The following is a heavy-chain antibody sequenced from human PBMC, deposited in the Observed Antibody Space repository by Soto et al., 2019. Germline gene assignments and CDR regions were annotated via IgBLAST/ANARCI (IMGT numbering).Heavy chain of an antibody. D-gene: IGHD2-8*01. J-gene: IGHJ4*02. CDR3: ARVPTGKYGVWNY. CDR1: GFTFSSYW. V-gene: IGHV3-74*01. Sequence: EEQLVESGGGLVQPGGSLRLSGAASGFTFSSYWMHWVRQAPGKGLVWVSRINPGGSITAYADSVKGRFTISRDNAKNTLYLQMNSLRGDDTAVYYCARVPTGKYGVWNYWGQGTLVTVSS. CDR2: INPGGSIT.